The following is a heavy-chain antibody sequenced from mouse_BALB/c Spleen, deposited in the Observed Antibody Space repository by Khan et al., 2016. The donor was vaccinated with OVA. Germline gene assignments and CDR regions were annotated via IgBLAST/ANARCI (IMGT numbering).Heavy chain of an antibody. CDR3: ASGGYGSPFAY. D-gene: IGHD1-1*01. Sequence: QVQLQQSGPELVRPGASVKMSCKASGYTFTSFWIHWVKQRPGQGLEWIGMIDPSKSETRLNQKFKDKATLNVDKSSNTAYMQLSRLTSEDSAVXYCASGGYGSPFAYWGQGTLVTVSA. V-gene: IGHV1S127*01. J-gene: IGHJ3*01. CDR2: IDPSKSET. CDR1: GYTFTSFW.